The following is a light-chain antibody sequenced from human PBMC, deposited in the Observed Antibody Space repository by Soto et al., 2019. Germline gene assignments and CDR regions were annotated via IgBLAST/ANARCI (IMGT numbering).Light chain of an antibody. Sequence: QPVVTQPPSVSAAPGQKVTISCSGSSSNIGNNYVSWYQQLPGTAPKLLIYENNKRPSGIPDRFSGSKSGTSATLGITGLQTGDEADYYCGTWDSSLSAWVFGGGTKLTVL. CDR2: ENN. CDR1: SSNIGNNY. V-gene: IGLV1-51*02. CDR3: GTWDSSLSAWV. J-gene: IGLJ3*02.